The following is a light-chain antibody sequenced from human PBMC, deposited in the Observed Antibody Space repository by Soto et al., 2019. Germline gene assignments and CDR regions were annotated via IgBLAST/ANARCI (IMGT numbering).Light chain of an antibody. CDR1: SSDVGGYNY. V-gene: IGLV2-14*01. CDR2: DVS. Sequence: QSVLTQPASVSGSPGQSITISCAGTSSDVGGYNYVSWYQQHPGKAPKLTIYDVSNRPSGVSNLFSGSKSGNTASLTISGLQAEDEADYYCSSYTSSSLYVFGTGTKVTVL. J-gene: IGLJ1*01. CDR3: SSYTSSSLYV.